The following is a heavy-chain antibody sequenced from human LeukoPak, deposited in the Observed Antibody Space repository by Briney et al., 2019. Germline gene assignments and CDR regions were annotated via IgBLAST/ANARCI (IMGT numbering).Heavy chain of an antibody. CDR2: INSDGSST. D-gene: IGHD1-1*01. CDR1: GFTFSSYW. J-gene: IGHJ3*02. CDR3: ARDRYPDAFDI. Sequence: GGFLRLSCAASGFTFSSYWMHWVRQAPGKGLVWVSRINSDGSSTSYADSVKGRFTISRDNAKNTLYLRMNSLRAEDTAVYYCARDRYPDAFDIWGQGTMVTVSS. V-gene: IGHV3-74*01.